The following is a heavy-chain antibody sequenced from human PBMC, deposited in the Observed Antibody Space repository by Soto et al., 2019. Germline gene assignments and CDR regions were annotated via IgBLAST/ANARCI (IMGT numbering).Heavy chain of an antibody. CDR3: ARGLEVGATTYFDY. J-gene: IGHJ4*02. CDR1: GYTFTSYE. Sequence: QVQLVQSGAEVKKPGASVKVSWKASGYTFTSYEINWVRQATGEGLEWMGWMNPNSGNTGYAQKFQGRVTMTRNTSISTAYMELSSLRSEDTAVYYCARGLEVGATTYFDYWGQGTLVTVSS. V-gene: IGHV1-8*01. CDR2: MNPNSGNT. D-gene: IGHD1-26*01.